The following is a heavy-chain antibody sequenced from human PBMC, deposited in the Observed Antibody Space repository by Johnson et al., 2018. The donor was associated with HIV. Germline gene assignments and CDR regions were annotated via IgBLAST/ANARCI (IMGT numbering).Heavy chain of an antibody. CDR1: GFTFNSYA. V-gene: IGHV3-20*04. CDR3: ARDSTPWGGDYVDYTFDI. Sequence: VQLVESGGGVVQPGRSLRLSCAATGFTFNSYAMHWVRQAPGKGLEWVSGIHWNGAGTGYADSVKGRFTISRDNAKKSLYLQMNSLRSEDTALYYCARDSTPWGGDYVDYTFDIWGQGTMVTVSS. D-gene: IGHD4-17*01. CDR2: IHWNGAGT. J-gene: IGHJ3*02.